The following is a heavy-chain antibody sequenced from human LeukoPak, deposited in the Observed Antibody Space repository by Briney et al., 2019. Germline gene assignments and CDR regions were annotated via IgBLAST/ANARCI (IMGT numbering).Heavy chain of an antibody. CDR1: GFTFSNYG. CDR2: ISYDGTKT. CDR3: AKDPGQWLVYFDC. V-gene: IGHV3-30*18. J-gene: IGHJ4*02. D-gene: IGHD6-19*01. Sequence: PGGSLRLSCAASGFTFSNYGMHWVRQAPGKGLEWVAVISYDGTKTYYSDSVKGRFTISRDDSKNTVYLQMNSLGTEDTAVYYCAKDPGQWLVYFDCWGQGTLVTVSS.